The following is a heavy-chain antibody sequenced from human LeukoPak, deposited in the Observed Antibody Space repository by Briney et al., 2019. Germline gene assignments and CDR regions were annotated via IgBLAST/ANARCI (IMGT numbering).Heavy chain of an antibody. V-gene: IGHV4-59*01. J-gene: IGHJ4*02. CDR2: IYYSGST. CDR1: GASISSYY. D-gene: IGHD6-19*01. CDR3: ARADSSGMYYFDY. Sequence: SETLSLTCTVSGASISSYYWSWIRQPPGKGLEWIGEIYYSGSTNNNPPLKSRDTISVDTPKNQFSLKLSSVTAADTAVYYCARADSSGMYYFDYWGQGTLVTVSS.